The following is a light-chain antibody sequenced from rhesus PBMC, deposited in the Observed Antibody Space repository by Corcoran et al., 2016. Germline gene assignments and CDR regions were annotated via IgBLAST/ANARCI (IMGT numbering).Light chain of an antibody. CDR1: QGITND. V-gene: IGKV1-25*01. CDR2: EAS. Sequence: DIQMTQSPSSLSASVGDRVTITCRASQGITNDLAWYQQKPGENPKLLIYEASSLQSGIPSRFSGSGSGTDFTLTISSLQSEEFASYYCQHYYSTPFTFGPGTKLDIK. CDR3: QHYYSTPFT. J-gene: IGKJ3*01.